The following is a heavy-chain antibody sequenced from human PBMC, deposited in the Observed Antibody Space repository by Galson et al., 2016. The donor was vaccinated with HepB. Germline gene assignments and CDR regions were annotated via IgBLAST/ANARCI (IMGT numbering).Heavy chain of an antibody. Sequence: SVKVSCKASGYTFTSYGISWVRQAPGQGLEWMGCISTYDGDTNYAQNLQGRVTMTTDTSTTTAYMELRSLRSDDTAMYYCARDWYCSAGSCYDAFDIWGQGTMVTVSS. CDR3: ARDWYCSAGSCYDAFDI. V-gene: IGHV1-18*01. J-gene: IGHJ3*02. D-gene: IGHD2-15*01. CDR1: GYTFTSYG. CDR2: ISTYDGDT.